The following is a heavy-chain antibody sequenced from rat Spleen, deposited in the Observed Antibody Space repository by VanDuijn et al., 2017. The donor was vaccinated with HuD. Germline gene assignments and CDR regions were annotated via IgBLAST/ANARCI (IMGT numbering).Heavy chain of an antibody. CDR2: ITTGGGIT. D-gene: IGHD1-5*01. CDR1: GFTFSNYY. Sequence: EVQLVESGGGLVQPGRSMKLSCAASGFTFSNYYMAWVRQAPTKGLEWVASITTGGGITYYRDSVKGRFIISRDNAKSTLYLQMDSLRSEDTATYYCASPLGTGDYWGQGVMVTVSS. CDR3: ASPLGTGDY. J-gene: IGHJ2*01. V-gene: IGHV5-25*01.